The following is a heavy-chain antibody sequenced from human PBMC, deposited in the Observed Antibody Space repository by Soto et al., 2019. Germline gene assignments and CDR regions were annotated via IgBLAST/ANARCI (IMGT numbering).Heavy chain of an antibody. J-gene: IGHJ4*02. V-gene: IGHV3-23*01. CDR1: GFTFSSYA. CDR3: AKVRARGSYSRPVFDY. D-gene: IGHD1-26*01. CDR2: ISGSGGST. Sequence: GGSLRLSCAASGFTFSSYAMSWVRQAPGKGLEWVSAISGSGGSTYYADSVKGRFTISRDNSKNTLYLQMNSLRAEDTAVYYCAKVRARGSYSRPVFDYWGQGTLVTVSS.